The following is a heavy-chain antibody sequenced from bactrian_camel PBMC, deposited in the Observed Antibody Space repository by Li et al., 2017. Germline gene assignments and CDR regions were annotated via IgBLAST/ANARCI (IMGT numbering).Heavy chain of an antibody. CDR1: GYTYSSYC. CDR3: SADTGPTPGEPYECYSPSVG. V-gene: IGHV3S42*01. Sequence: VQLVESGRGSVQAGGSLRLSCAASGYTYSSYCMGWLRHAPGMEREAVATVDSSGASRYADSVKGRFTISYDNVRDTLYLQMSSLKPEDSAMYYCSADTGPTPGEPYECYSPSVGRGQGTQVTVS. CDR2: VDSSGAS. J-gene: IGHJ4*01. D-gene: IGHD1*01.